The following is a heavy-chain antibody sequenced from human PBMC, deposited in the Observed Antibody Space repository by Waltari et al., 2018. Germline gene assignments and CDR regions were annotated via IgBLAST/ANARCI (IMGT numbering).Heavy chain of an antibody. Sequence: SCAASGFAFSNSAMSWVRQAPGKGLEWVSVISTSGGSAKYADSVQGRFTISRDNSKKTLHLQMNSLRVEDTAVYYCAKGTERYGGWAPIFDSWGQGTQVTVSS. CDR1: GFAFSNSA. D-gene: IGHD6-19*01. CDR2: ISTSGGSA. J-gene: IGHJ4*02. CDR3: AKGTERYGGWAPIFDS. V-gene: IGHV3-23*01.